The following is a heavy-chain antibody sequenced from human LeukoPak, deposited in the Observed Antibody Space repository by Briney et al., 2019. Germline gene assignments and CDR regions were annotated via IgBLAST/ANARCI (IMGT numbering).Heavy chain of an antibody. V-gene: IGHV4-30-2*01. D-gene: IGHD2-2*02. Sequence: SETLSLTCTVSGGSISSGGYYWSWIRQPPGKGLEWIGYIYHSGSTYYNPSLKSRVTISVDRSKNQFSLKLSSVTAADTAVYYCARDPRMKCSSTSCYKYAFDIWGQGTMVTVSS. CDR1: GGSISSGGYY. CDR2: IYHSGST. CDR3: ARDPRMKCSSTSCYKYAFDI. J-gene: IGHJ3*02.